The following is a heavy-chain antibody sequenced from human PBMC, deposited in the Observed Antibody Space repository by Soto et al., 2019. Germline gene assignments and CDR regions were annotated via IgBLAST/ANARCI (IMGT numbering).Heavy chain of an antibody. D-gene: IGHD5-18*01. Sequence: PGGSLRLSCAVFGFTFRSRSSHGISWVRQAPGKGPEWVSTISSDGANKHYAESVKGRFTISRDNAKNTLYLQMNSLRAEDTAVFYCGRGGSDSPMAPGYWGQGTLVTVSS. CDR3: GRGGSDSPMAPGY. V-gene: IGHV3-23*01. CDR2: ISSDGANK. CDR1: GFTFRSRSSHG. J-gene: IGHJ4*02.